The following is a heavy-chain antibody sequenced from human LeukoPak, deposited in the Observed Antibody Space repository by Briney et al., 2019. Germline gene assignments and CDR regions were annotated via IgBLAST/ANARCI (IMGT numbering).Heavy chain of an antibody. CDR2: ISYDGNNQ. J-gene: IGHJ4*02. Sequence: GRSLRLSCAASGFTFRSYAMHWVRQAPGTGLEWVSFISYDGNNQYYADSVKGRFTIPRDNSKNTLYLQMNSLRTEDTAVYYCAKDAGDQGYFDYWGQGTLVTVSS. CDR1: GFTFRSYA. D-gene: IGHD3-16*01. V-gene: IGHV3-30*04. CDR3: AKDAGDQGYFDY.